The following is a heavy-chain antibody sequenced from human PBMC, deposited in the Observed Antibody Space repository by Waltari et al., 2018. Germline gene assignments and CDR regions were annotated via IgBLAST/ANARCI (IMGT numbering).Heavy chain of an antibody. Sequence: QVQLVQSAAEVKKPGSSVKVSCKASGDTFSGYAITWVRQAPGQGLEWMGRIIPLHDISNYAQKFRGRITITADRSTSTAYLELNSLRSEDTAVYYCARESRSTAGIDYWGQGAQVTVSS. CDR1: GDTFSGYA. D-gene: IGHD2-2*01. CDR3: ARESRSTAGIDY. J-gene: IGHJ4*02. V-gene: IGHV1-69*09. CDR2: IIPLHDIS.